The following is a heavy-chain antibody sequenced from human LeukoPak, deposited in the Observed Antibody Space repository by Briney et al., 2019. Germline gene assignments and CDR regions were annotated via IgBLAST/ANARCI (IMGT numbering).Heavy chain of an antibody. J-gene: IGHJ4*02. CDR2: ISSSSSYI. Sequence: GGSLRLSCTASGFTFINYSMNWVRQAPGKGLEWVSSISSSSSYINYADSVRGRFAISRDNAKNSLFLQMDSLRGEDTAVYYCARDRDYYDSSGYFDYWGQGTLVTVSS. D-gene: IGHD3-22*01. CDR3: ARDRDYYDSSGYFDY. CDR1: GFTFINYS. V-gene: IGHV3-21*01.